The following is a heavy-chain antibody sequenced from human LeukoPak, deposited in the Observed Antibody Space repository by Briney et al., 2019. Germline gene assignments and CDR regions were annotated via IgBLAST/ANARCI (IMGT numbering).Heavy chain of an antibody. J-gene: IGHJ3*02. CDR3: ARGSVGVGYAFDI. D-gene: IGHD3-10*01. Sequence: GGSLRLSCAASGFTFSSYAMSWVRQAPGKGLEWVSVIYSGGSTYYADSVKGRFTISRHNSKNTLYLQMNSLRAEDTAVYYCARGSVGVGYAFDIWGQGTMVTVSS. V-gene: IGHV3-53*04. CDR2: IYSGGST. CDR1: GFTFSSYA.